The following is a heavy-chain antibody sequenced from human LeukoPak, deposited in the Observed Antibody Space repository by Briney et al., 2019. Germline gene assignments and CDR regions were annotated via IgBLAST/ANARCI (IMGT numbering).Heavy chain of an antibody. CDR1: GGSISSSSYY. Sequence: PSETLSLTCTVSGGSISSSSYYWGWIRQPPGKGLEWIGSIYYSGSPYYNPSLKSRVTISVDTSKNQFSLKLSSVTAADTAVYYCARRKTLHQTYYDFWSGYFGRFDPWGQGTLVTVSS. CDR3: ARRKTLHQTYYDFWSGYFGRFDP. CDR2: IYYSGSP. V-gene: IGHV4-39*01. D-gene: IGHD3-3*01. J-gene: IGHJ5*02.